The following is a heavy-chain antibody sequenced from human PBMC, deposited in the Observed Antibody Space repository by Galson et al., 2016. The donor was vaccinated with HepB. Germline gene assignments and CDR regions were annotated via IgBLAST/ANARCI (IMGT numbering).Heavy chain of an antibody. CDR2: VSYDGSNT. CDR3: AKDSVVRGNVFYYYGMDV. CDR1: EVTFKNYG. V-gene: IGHV3-30*18. J-gene: IGHJ6*02. D-gene: IGHD4-23*01. Sequence: SLRLSCAASEVTFKNYGMHWVRQAPGKGLEWVAVVSYDGSNTYYGDSAKGRFTISRDNSENTVFLQMNSLRAEDTAVYYCAKDSVVRGNVFYYYGMDVWGQGTTVTVSS.